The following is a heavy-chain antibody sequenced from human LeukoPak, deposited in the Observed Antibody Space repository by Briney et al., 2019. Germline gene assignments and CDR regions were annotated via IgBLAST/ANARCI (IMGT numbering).Heavy chain of an antibody. D-gene: IGHD2-2*01. J-gene: IGHJ4*02. CDR3: ARERGYCSGSACYGPDY. Sequence: ASVKVSCRASGYTFTTFYIHWVRQAPGQGLEWMGKVNPTSGISTYAQEFQGRVTMTRDTSTSTVYMELSSLRSDDAAVYFCARERGYCSGSACYGPDYWGQGTLVTVSS. CDR1: GYTFTTFY. CDR2: VNPTSGIS. V-gene: IGHV1-46*01.